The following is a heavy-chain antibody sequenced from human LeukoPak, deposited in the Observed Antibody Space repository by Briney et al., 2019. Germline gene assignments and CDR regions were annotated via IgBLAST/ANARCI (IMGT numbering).Heavy chain of an antibody. CDR2: ISTSGDTI. CDR3: ARDGTTVTTNYYYAMDV. Sequence: SGGSLRLSCAASGLTFSSYAMSWVRQAPGKGLEWVSYISTSGDTIYYADSVKGRFTISRDNAKNSLYLQMNSLRAEDTAAYYCARDGTTVTTNYYYAMDVWGQGTTVTVSS. V-gene: IGHV3-48*03. J-gene: IGHJ6*02. D-gene: IGHD4-17*01. CDR1: GLTFSSYA.